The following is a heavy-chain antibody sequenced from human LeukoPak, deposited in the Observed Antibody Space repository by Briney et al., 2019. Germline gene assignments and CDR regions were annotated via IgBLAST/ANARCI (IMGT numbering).Heavy chain of an antibody. CDR3: AKVGHYYDSSGYLDY. Sequence: GGSLRLSCAASGFTFSSYAMSWVRQAPGKGLEWVSAISGSGGSTYYADSVKGRFIISRDNSKNTLYLQMNSLRAEDAAVYYCAKVGHYYDSSGYLDYWGQGTLVTVSS. CDR2: ISGSGGST. J-gene: IGHJ4*02. CDR1: GFTFSSYA. D-gene: IGHD3-22*01. V-gene: IGHV3-23*01.